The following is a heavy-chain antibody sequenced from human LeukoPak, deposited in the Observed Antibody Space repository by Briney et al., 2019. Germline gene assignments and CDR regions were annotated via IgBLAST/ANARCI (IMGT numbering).Heavy chain of an antibody. J-gene: IGHJ6*03. CDR2: INPNSGGT. V-gene: IGHV1-2*02. CDR1: GYTFTGYY. D-gene: IGHD1-1*01. CDR3: ARAQGRQYYYYYYMDV. Sequence: ASVKVSCKASGYTFTGYYMHWVRQAPGQGLEWMGWINPNSGGTNYAQKFQGRVTMTRDTSISTAYMELSRLRSDDTAVYYCARAQGRQYYYYYYMDVWGKGTTVTVSS.